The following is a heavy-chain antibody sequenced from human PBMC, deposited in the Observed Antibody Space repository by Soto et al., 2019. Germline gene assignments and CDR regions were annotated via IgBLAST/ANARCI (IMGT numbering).Heavy chain of an antibody. V-gene: IGHV3-23*01. J-gene: IGHJ4*02. CDR1: GFTFSSYA. CDR3: AKNNYYYDSSGYYYLGFDY. Sequence: GGSLRLSCAASGFTFSSYAMSWVRQAPGKGLEWVSAISGSGGSTYYADSVKGRFTISRDNSKNTLYLQMNSLRAEDTAVYYCAKNNYYYDSSGYYYLGFDYLGQGTLVTVSS. CDR2: ISGSGGST. D-gene: IGHD3-22*01.